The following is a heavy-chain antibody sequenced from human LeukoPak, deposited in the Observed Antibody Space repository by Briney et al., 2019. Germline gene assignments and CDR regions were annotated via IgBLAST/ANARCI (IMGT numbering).Heavy chain of an antibody. Sequence: PSETLSLTCTVSGGSIGSYYWSWIRQPPGKGLEWIGYIYYSGSTNYNPSLKSRVTISVDTSKNQFSLKLSSVTAADTAVYYCARVPADSSGYYVLAYFDYWGQGTLVTVSS. CDR1: GGSIGSYY. CDR2: IYYSGST. CDR3: ARVPADSSGYYVLAYFDY. D-gene: IGHD3-22*01. V-gene: IGHV4-59*01. J-gene: IGHJ4*02.